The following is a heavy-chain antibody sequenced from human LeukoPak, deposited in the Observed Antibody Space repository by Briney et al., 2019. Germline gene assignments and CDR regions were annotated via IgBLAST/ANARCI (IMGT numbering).Heavy chain of an antibody. J-gene: IGHJ4*02. Sequence: PGGSLRLSCAASGFTVRNNYMSWVRQAPGKGPDWVSVIYSGGSTYYADSVRGRFTISRDNSKNTLYLQMNSLRAEDTAVYFCATGERMVRGDGVDYWGQGTLVTVSS. V-gene: IGHV3-66*01. CDR1: GFTVRNNY. CDR3: ATGERMVRGDGVDY. CDR2: IYSGGST. D-gene: IGHD3-10*01.